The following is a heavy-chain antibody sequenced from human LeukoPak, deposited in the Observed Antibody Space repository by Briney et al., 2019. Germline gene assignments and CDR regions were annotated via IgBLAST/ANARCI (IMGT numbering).Heavy chain of an antibody. D-gene: IGHD6-6*01. CDR2: IYYTGST. J-gene: IGHJ4*02. Sequence: SETLSLTCSVSGGSISSLYWSWIRQPPGKGPEWIGYIYYTGSTNYNPSLKSRVTMFVDMSKNQFSLRLSSVTAADTAVYYCARHRAYSSSSPFDYWGQGTLVTVSS. V-gene: IGHV4-59*08. CDR1: GGSISSLY. CDR3: ARHRAYSSSSPFDY.